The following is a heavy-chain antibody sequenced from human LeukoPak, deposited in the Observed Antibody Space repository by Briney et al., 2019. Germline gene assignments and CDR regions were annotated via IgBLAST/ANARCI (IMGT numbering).Heavy chain of an antibody. CDR3: ARALKMNSGYDPPTYYYYYMDV. CDR2: MNPNSGNT. V-gene: IGHV1-8*03. CDR1: GYTFTSYD. J-gene: IGHJ6*03. D-gene: IGHD5-12*01. Sequence: ASVKVSCKASGYTFTSYDINWVRQATGQGLEWMGWMNPNSGNTGYAQKFQGRATITRNTSISTAYMELSSLRSEDTAVHYCARALKMNSGYDPPTYYYYYMDVWGKGTTVTVSS.